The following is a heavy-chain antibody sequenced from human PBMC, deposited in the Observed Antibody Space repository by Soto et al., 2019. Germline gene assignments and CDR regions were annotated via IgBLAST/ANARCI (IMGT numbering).Heavy chain of an antibody. D-gene: IGHD3-22*01. Sequence: GGSLRLSCAASGFTVSSNYMSWVRQAPGKGLEWVSVIYSGGSTYYTVTVKGRFTIARDNSKNTVYLQMNSVRAEDTAVYYCARGGIVGASIFDDWGQGTLVTVSS. J-gene: IGHJ4*02. CDR1: GFTVSSNY. CDR2: IYSGGST. V-gene: IGHV3-53*01. CDR3: ARGGIVGASIFDD.